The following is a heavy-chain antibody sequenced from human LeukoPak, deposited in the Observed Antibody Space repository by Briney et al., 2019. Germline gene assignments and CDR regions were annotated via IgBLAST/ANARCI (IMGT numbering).Heavy chain of an antibody. Sequence: EGSLRLSCVGSGFSFSSSWMSWVRQAPGKGLEWVANMKEDGSEEHYLDSAKGRFTISRDNAQNSLYLQMNSLRDDDTAIYYCARDRYFPYWGQGTLVIVSS. J-gene: IGHJ1*01. V-gene: IGHV3-7*01. CDR2: MKEDGSEE. CDR3: ARDRYFPY. CDR1: GFSFSSSW. D-gene: IGHD1-14*01.